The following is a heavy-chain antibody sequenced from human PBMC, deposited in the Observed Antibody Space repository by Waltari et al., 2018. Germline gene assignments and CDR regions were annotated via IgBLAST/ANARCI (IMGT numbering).Heavy chain of an antibody. V-gene: IGHV1-24*01. CDR3: ATDHHRNSGYDI. Sequence: QLQLVQSGPEVKKPGASVKVSCKVSGYTLTDLSMHWVRQAPGKGLEWMGGYDPEDGETVAAQIFQGRLIRSEDTSTYTAYMELSSLRSEDTAVYFCATDHHRNSGYDIWGQGTLVTVSS. CDR2: YDPEDGET. J-gene: IGHJ4*02. D-gene: IGHD5-12*01. CDR1: GYTLTDLS.